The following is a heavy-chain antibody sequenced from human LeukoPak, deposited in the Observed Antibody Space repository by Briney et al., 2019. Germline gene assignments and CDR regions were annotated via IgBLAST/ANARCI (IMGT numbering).Heavy chain of an antibody. CDR3: AGDSYGYTPGAFDI. D-gene: IGHD5-18*01. Sequence: ASVKVSCKVSGYTLTELSMHWVRQAPGKGLEWMGGFDPEDGETIYAQKFQGRVTMTEDTSTDTAYMELSSLRSEDPAVYYCAGDSYGYTPGAFDIWGQGTMVTVSS. J-gene: IGHJ3*02. CDR2: FDPEDGET. V-gene: IGHV1-24*01. CDR1: GYTLTELS.